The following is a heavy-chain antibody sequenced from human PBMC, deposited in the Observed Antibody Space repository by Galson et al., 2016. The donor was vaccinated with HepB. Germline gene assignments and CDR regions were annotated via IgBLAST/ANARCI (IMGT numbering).Heavy chain of an antibody. V-gene: IGHV1-18*01. D-gene: IGHD1-1*01. CDR2: ISAYNGNT. CDR1: GYTFISSG. Sequence: SVKVSCKASGYTFISSGISWVRQAPGQGLEWMGWISAYNGNTNYAQKLQGRVTMTTDTSTSTAYMELRSLRSDDTAVYYCARMRVGTDYGMDVWGQGTTVTVSS. J-gene: IGHJ6*02. CDR3: ARMRVGTDYGMDV.